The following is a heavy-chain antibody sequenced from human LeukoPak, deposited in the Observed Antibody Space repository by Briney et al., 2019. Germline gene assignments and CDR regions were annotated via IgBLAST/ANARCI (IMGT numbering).Heavy chain of an antibody. D-gene: IGHD6-13*01. Sequence: SETLSLTCTVSGGSISSYYWSWIRQPAGKGLEWIGRINTSGNTNYNPSPKSRVTMSVDTSKNQFSLNLNSVTAADTAVYYCAREPQQRGFDYWGQGTLVTVSS. CDR3: AREPQQRGFDY. CDR1: GGSISSYY. CDR2: INTSGNT. V-gene: IGHV4-4*07. J-gene: IGHJ4*02.